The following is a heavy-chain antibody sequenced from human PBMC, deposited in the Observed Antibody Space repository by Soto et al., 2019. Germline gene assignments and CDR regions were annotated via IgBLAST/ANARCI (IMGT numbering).Heavy chain of an antibody. CDR1: GYTFTGYY. J-gene: IGHJ4*02. V-gene: IGHV1-2*02. Sequence: GSVNVSCKASGYTFTGYYMHWVRQAPGQGLEWMGWINPNSGGTNYAQKFQGRVTMTRDTSISTAYMELNSLRAEDTAVYYCAKTFLARYCSSSICYDPADYFDYWGQGTLVTVSS. D-gene: IGHD2-2*01. CDR3: AKTFLARYCSSSICYDPADYFDY. CDR2: INPNSGGT.